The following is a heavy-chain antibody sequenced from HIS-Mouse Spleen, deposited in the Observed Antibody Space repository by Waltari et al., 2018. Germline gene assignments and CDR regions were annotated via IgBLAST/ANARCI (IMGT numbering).Heavy chain of an antibody. CDR3: ARIAEGYTSGWYAFDY. D-gene: IGHD6-19*01. V-gene: IGHV2-70*15. CDR2: IDWDDDK. Sequence: QVTLRESGPALVKPTQTLTLTCTFSGFSLSTSGMCVSWIRQPPGKALEWLARIDWDDDKYYRTSLKTRLTIYRDTTKNQVVLTMTNMDPLDTASYYCARIAEGYTSGWYAFDYWGQGTLVTVSS. J-gene: IGHJ4*02. CDR1: GFSLSTSGMC.